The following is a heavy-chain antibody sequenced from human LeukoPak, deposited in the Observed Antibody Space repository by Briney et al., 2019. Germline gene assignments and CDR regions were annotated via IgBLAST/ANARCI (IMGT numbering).Heavy chain of an antibody. D-gene: IGHD3-10*01. CDR1: GYTFTSYD. CDR3: ARSRGRDDFDY. Sequence: SVKVSCKASGYTFTSYDINWVRQATGQGLEWMGGIIPIFGTANYAQKFQGRVTITTDESTSTAYMELSSLRSEDTAVYYCARSRGRDDFDYWGQGTLVTVSS. V-gene: IGHV1-69*05. CDR2: IIPIFGTA. J-gene: IGHJ4*02.